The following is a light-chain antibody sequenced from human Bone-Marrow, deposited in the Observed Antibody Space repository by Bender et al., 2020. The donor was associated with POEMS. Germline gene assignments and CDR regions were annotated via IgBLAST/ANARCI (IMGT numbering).Light chain of an antibody. J-gene: IGLJ2*01. CDR2: DVN. V-gene: IGLV2-8*01. CDR3: ASYGWDHNFL. Sequence: QSALTQRPSASGSPGQSVTISCAGSSSDIGGYPYVSWYQQHAGTAPRLIMYDVNYRPSGVPARFSGSKSDNTASLTVSGLQPEDEADYFCASYGWDHNFLFGGGTKLTVL. CDR1: SSDIGGYPY.